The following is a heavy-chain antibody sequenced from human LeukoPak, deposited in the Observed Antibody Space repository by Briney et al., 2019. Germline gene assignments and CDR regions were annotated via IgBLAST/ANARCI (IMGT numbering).Heavy chain of an antibody. D-gene: IGHD1-7*01. CDR3: AKDRVVFNRNYAYYFDY. Sequence: GGSLRLSCAGSGFIFSHYAMHWVRQAPGKGLEWVAITSYDGSHQYYADSVKGRFTLSRDDSKSTLYLQMNSLRAEDTAVYYCAKDRVVFNRNYAYYFDYWGQGTLVTVSS. CDR2: TSYDGSHQ. V-gene: IGHV3-30*04. CDR1: GFIFSHYA. J-gene: IGHJ4*02.